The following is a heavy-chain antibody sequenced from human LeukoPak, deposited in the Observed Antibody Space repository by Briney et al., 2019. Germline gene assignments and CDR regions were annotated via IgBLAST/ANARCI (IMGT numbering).Heavy chain of an antibody. J-gene: IGHJ6*03. CDR1: GGSISSSSYY. CDR2: IYYSGST. CDR3: ASTTTVTSPFHYYYMDV. V-gene: IGHV4-39*01. D-gene: IGHD4-17*01. Sequence: SETLSLTCTVSGGSISSSSYYWGWIRQPPGKGLEWIGSIYYSGSTYYNPSLKSRVTISVDTSKNQFSLKLSSVTAADTAVYYCASTTTVTSPFHYYYMDVWGKGTMVTISS.